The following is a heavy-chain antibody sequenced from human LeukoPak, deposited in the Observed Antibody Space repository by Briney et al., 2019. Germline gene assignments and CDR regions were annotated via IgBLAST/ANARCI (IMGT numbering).Heavy chain of an antibody. CDR2: ISSSSSYI. CDR3: TRGLDYANWFDP. V-gene: IGHV3-21*01. Sequence: GGSLRLSCAASGFTFSSYSMNWVRQAPGKGLEWVSSISSSSSYIYYADSVKGRFTISRDNAKNSLYLQMNSLRAEDTAVYYCTRGLDYANWFDPWGQGTLVTVSS. J-gene: IGHJ5*02. D-gene: IGHD3/OR15-3a*01. CDR1: GFTFSSYS.